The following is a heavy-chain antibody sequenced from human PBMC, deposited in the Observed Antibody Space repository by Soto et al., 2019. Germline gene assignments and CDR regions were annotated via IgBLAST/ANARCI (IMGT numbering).Heavy chain of an antibody. V-gene: IGHV1-58*01. D-gene: IGHD3-22*01. CDR2: IVAGSGNT. Sequence: ASVKVSCKASGFNFRSTAVQWVRQARGQRLEWIGWIVAGSGNTNYAQNFQERVTITRDMSTSTAYMDVSSLRPEDTAVYYCAADPYYYDSSDYYSFDQWGQGTLVTVSS. CDR1: GFNFRSTA. J-gene: IGHJ4*02. CDR3: AADPYYYDSSDYYSFDQ.